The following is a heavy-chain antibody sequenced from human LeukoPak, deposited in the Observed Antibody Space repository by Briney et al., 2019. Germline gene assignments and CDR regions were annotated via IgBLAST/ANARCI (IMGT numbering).Heavy chain of an antibody. D-gene: IGHD2-21*02. Sequence: SETLSLTCTVSGGSISSGGYYWSWIRQHPGKGLEWIGYIYYSGSTYYNPSFKSRVTISVDTSKNQFSLKLSSVTAADTAVYYCARGLLFSWFDPWGQGTLVTVSS. CDR2: IYYSGST. V-gene: IGHV4-31*03. CDR1: GGSISSGGYY. CDR3: ARGLLFSWFDP. J-gene: IGHJ5*02.